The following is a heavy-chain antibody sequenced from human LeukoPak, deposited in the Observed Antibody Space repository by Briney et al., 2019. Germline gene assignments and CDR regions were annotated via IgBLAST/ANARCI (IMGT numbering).Heavy chain of an antibody. V-gene: IGHV7-4-1*02. Sequence: ASVKVSCKASGHTITSYAMSWVRQAPGQGLEWMGWINTNTGNPTYAQGFTGRFVFSLDTSVSTAYLQISSLKAEDTAVYYCVCFDCGDYWGQGTLVTVSS. D-gene: IGHD3-9*01. CDR3: VCFDCGDY. J-gene: IGHJ4*02. CDR2: INTNTGNP. CDR1: GHTITSYA.